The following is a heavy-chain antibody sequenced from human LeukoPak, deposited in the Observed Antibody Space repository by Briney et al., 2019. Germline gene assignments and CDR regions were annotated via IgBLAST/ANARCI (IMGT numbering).Heavy chain of an antibody. CDR3: ARHTVGATLGYYFDH. Sequence: PGGSLRLSCAASGFTFNSYYMNWVRQAPGKGLEWVSSIHSSDSYINYADSVRGRFTISRDNAKSSLYLQMNSLRAEDTAVYYCARHTVGATLGYYFDHWGQGTLVTVSS. CDR1: GFTFNSYY. CDR2: IHSSDSYI. V-gene: IGHV3-21*01. J-gene: IGHJ4*02. D-gene: IGHD1-26*01.